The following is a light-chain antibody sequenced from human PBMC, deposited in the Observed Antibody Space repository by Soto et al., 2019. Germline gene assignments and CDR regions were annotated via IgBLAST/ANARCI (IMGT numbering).Light chain of an antibody. V-gene: IGLV7-46*01. CDR3: LLSYNGPYV. CDR2: DTT. J-gene: IGLJ1*01. CDR1: TGAVTNGHY. Sequence: QAVVTQEPSLTVSPGGTVTLTCGSSTGAVTNGHYPYWFQQKPGQAPRTLIYDTTNRHSWTPARVSGSLLGGKAALTLSGAQHEDEDEYYCLLSYNGPYVFGTGTKLTVL.